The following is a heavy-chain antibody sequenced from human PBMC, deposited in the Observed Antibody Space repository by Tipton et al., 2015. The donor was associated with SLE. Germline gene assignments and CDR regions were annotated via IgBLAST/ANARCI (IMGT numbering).Heavy chain of an antibody. CDR3: ARNPYSSGWYRDDY. D-gene: IGHD6-19*01. J-gene: IGHJ4*02. V-gene: IGHV4-61*05. Sequence: TLSLTCTVSGGSISSSSYYWGWIRQPPGKGLEWIGYIYYSGSTNYIPSLKSRVTISVDTSKNQFSLELSSVTAADTAVYYCARNPYSSGWYRDDYWGRGTLVTVSS. CDR2: IYYSGST. CDR1: GGSISSSSYY.